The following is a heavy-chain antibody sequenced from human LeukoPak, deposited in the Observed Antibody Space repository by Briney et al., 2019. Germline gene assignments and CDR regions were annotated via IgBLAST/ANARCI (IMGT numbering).Heavy chain of an antibody. V-gene: IGHV3-23*01. CDR1: GFTFSSYG. CDR3: ARDVFGSEYPFDF. J-gene: IGHJ4*02. Sequence: GGTLRLSCAASGFTFSSYGMSWVRQAPGKGLEWVSAISGSGGSTYYADSLKGRFTISRDNARNSLYLHMNSLRAEDTAVYYCARDVFGSEYPFDFWGQGTLVTVSS. D-gene: IGHD2-2*01. CDR2: ISGSGGST.